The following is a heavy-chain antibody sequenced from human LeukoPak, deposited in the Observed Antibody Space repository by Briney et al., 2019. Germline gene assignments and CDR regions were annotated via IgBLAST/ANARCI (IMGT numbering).Heavy chain of an antibody. J-gene: IGHJ4*02. CDR2: IFYSGST. V-gene: IGHV4-39*01. Sequence: SETLSLTCTVSGGSTSSSSYYWGWIRQPPGKGLEWIGSIFYSGSTYYNPSLKSRLTISVDTSKNQFSLKLSSVTAADTAVYYCARMGTTFDYWGQGTLVTVSS. D-gene: IGHD1-1*01. CDR1: GGSTSSSSYY. CDR3: ARMGTTFDY.